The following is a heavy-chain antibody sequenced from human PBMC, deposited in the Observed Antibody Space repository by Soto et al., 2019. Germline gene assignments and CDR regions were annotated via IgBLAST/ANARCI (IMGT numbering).Heavy chain of an antibody. CDR3: AKLGGYSYNFDY. CDR1: GFTFSIYS. CDR2: ISSSTGYI. D-gene: IGHD5-18*01. V-gene: IGHV3-21*01. Sequence: GGSLRLSCAASGFTFSIYSMNWVRQAPGKGLEWVSSISSSTGYIYYADSVKGRFTISRDNAKNSLCLQMNSLRAEDTAVYYCAKLGGYSYNFDYWGQGTLVTVSS. J-gene: IGHJ4*02.